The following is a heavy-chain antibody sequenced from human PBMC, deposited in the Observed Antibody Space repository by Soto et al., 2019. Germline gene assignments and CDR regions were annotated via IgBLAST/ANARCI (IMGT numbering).Heavy chain of an antibody. CDR2: ISAYNGNT. Sequence: GASVKVSCKASGYTFTSYGISWVRQAPGQGLEWMGWISAYNGNTNYAQKLQGRVTMTTDTSTSTAYKELRSLRSDDTAVYYCARSYGSGTLYGMDVWGQGTTVTVSS. V-gene: IGHV1-18*01. CDR1: GYTFTSYG. J-gene: IGHJ6*02. CDR3: ARSYGSGTLYGMDV. D-gene: IGHD3-10*01.